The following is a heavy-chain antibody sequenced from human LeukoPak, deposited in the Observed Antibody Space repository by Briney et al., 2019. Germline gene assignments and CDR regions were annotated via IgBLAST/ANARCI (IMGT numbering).Heavy chain of an antibody. J-gene: IGHJ4*02. D-gene: IGHD3-22*01. V-gene: IGHV3-23*01. CDR2: ISGSGGST. CDR3: AKAVQTYYYDSSAPGGY. CDR1: GFTFSSYA. Sequence: GGSLRLSCAVSGFTFSSYAMSWVRQAPGKGLEWVSAISGSGGSTYYADSVKGRFTISRDNSKNTLYLQMNSLRAEDTAVYYCAKAVQTYYYDSSAPGGYWGQGTLVTVSS.